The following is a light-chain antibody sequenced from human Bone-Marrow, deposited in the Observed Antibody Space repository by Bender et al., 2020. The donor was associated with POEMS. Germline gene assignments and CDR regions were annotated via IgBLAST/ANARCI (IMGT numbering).Light chain of an antibody. CDR2: DVS. V-gene: IGLV2-8*01. CDR1: SNDIGDYNF. Sequence: QSALTQPPSASGSPGQSVTISCTGTSNDIGDYNFVSWFQHHPAKAPKLIIYDVSNRPSGVSDRFSGSKSGNTASLTISGLQAEDEADYYCLSYAGNNNCVFGPGTRLAVL. CDR3: LSYAGNNNCV. J-gene: IGLJ1*01.